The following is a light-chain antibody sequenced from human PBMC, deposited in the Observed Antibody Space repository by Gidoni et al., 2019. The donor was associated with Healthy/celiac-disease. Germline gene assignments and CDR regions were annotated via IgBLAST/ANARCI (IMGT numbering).Light chain of an antibody. CDR1: TGAVTSGYY. CDR2: STS. J-gene: IGLJ2*01. CDR3: LLYYGGAVV. Sequence: TVVTQQPSLTSSPGGTVTLTCASSTGAVTSGYYPNWFQQKPGQAPRALIDSTSNKHSWTPARFSGSLLGGKAALTLSGVQPEDEAEYYCLLYYGGAVVFGGGTKLTVL. V-gene: IGLV7-43*01.